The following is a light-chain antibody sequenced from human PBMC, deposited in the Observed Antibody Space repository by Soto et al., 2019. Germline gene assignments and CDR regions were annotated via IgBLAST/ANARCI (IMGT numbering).Light chain of an antibody. J-gene: IGLJ3*02. V-gene: IGLV7-46*01. Sequence: QAVVTQEPSLTVSPGGTVTLTCGSSTGPVTSRHYPYWFQQKAGQVPRALIFDTDNKHSWTPARFSGSLLGGKPALTLSGAQPEDEADYYCSLSYSGVRVFGGGTKLTVL. CDR2: DTD. CDR3: SLSYSGVRV. CDR1: TGPVTSRHY.